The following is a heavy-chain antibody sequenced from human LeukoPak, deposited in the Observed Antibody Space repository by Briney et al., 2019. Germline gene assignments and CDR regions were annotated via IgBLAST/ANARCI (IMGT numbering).Heavy chain of an antibody. CDR1: EFAFSSYW. J-gene: IGHJ4*02. V-gene: IGHV3-7*01. CDR2: IKQDGSEK. Sequence: PGGSLRLSCAASEFAFSSYWMSWVRQAPGKGLEWVANIKQDGSEKYYVDSVKGRFTISRDNGQKSVYLQMNNLRVDDTAVYYCARQWELSLPYYFDYWGQGTLVTVSS. CDR3: ARQWELSLPYYFDY. D-gene: IGHD3-16*02.